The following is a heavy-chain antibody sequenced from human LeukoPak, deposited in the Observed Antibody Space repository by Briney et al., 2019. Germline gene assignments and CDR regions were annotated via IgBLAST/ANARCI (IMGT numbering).Heavy chain of an antibody. J-gene: IGHJ4*02. CDR3: ARGGYYFDY. D-gene: IGHD3-16*01. CDR2: IRYDGGYE. CDR1: GFTFSNYA. Sequence: GGSLRLSCAASGFTFSNYAMHWVRQSPGKGLEWVAFIRYDGGYEYYADSVKGRFTISRDNSKNTLYLQMNSLRAEDTAVYYCARGGYYFDYWGQGTLVTVSS. V-gene: IGHV3-30*02.